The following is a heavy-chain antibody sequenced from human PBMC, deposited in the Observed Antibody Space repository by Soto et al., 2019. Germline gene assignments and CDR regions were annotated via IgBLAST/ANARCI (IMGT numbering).Heavy chain of an antibody. Sequence: TLSLTCTVSGGSISSGGYYGRWIRQHPGKGLEWIGYIYYSGSTYYNPSLKSRVTISVDTSKNQFSLKLRSVTAADTAVYYCARAQNPIVVVTAIFDCWGQGTLVTVSS. CDR1: GGSISSGGYY. CDR3: ARAQNPIVVVTAIFDC. CDR2: IYYSGST. D-gene: IGHD2-21*02. J-gene: IGHJ4*02. V-gene: IGHV4-31*03.